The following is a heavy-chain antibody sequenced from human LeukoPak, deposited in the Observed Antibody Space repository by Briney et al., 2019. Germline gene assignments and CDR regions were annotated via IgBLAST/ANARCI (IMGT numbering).Heavy chain of an antibody. J-gene: IGHJ3*02. V-gene: IGHV4-4*07. CDR1: GGSISSYY. CDR3: ARARSGYSYGLVFTGVAFDI. D-gene: IGHD5-18*01. Sequence: PSETQSLTCTVSGGSISSYYWSWIRQPAGKGLEWIGRIYTSGSTNYNPSLKSRVTMSVDTSKNQFSLKLSSVTAADTAVYYCARARSGYSYGLVFTGVAFDIWGQGTMVTVSS. CDR2: IYTSGST.